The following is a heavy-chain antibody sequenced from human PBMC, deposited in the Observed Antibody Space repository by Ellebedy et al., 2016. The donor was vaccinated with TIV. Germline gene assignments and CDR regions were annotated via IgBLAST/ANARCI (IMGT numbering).Heavy chain of an antibody. CDR1: GYTFTSYY. CDR2: MNPNSGNT. D-gene: IGHD1-1*01. J-gene: IGHJ2*01. CDR3: ARDPPRTGDSYFDL. V-gene: IGHV1-8*01. Sequence: ASVKVSCKASGYTFTSYYIHWVRQATGQGLEWMGWMNPNSGNTGYAQKFQGRVTMTRDTSISTAYMDLSRLRSDDTAVYYCARDPPRTGDSYFDLWGRGTLVTVSS.